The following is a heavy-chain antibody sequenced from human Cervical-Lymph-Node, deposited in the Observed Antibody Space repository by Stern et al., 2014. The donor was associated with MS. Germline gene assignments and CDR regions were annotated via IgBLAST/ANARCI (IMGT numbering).Heavy chain of an antibody. D-gene: IGHD3-10*01. Sequence: DQLVESGGGVVQPGRSLSLSCVASGFTFSTYAMHWVRQAPGKGLEWVAFVSYDGTQRTSTDSVNAGFTISRDNSKNTLYLHMNSLRDEDTAVYFCARGGRGVGLEYWGQGALVTVSS. V-gene: IGHV3-30-3*01. CDR3: ARGGRGVGLEY. CDR2: VSYDGTQR. CDR1: GFTFSTYA. J-gene: IGHJ4*02.